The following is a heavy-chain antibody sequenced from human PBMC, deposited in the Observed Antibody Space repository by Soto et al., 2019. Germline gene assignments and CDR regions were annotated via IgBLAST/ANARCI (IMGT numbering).Heavy chain of an antibody. CDR1: GFTFSSYA. Sequence: PGGSLRLSCAASGFTFSSYAMSWVRQAPGKGLEWVSAISGSGGSTYYADSVKGRFTISRDNSKNTLYLQMNSLRAEDTAVYYCAKDLSPSARGDVWVDYWGQGTLVTVSS. CDR3: AKDLSPSARGDVWVDY. D-gene: IGHD3-16*01. CDR2: ISGSGGST. J-gene: IGHJ4*02. V-gene: IGHV3-23*01.